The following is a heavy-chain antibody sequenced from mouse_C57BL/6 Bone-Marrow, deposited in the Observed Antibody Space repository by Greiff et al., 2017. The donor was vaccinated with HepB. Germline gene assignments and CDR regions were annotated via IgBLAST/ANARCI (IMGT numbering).Heavy chain of an antibody. J-gene: IGHJ3*01. CDR2: INPYHGGT. CDR1: GYTFTDYY. Sequence: EVQLQQSGPVLVKPGASVKMSCKASGYTFTDYYMNWVKQSHGKSLEWIGVINPYHGGTSYNQKFKGKATLTVDKSSSTAYMELNSLTSEDSAVYYCARGYGYSFAYWGQGTLVTVSA. CDR3: ARGYGYSFAY. V-gene: IGHV1-19*01. D-gene: IGHD2-2*01.